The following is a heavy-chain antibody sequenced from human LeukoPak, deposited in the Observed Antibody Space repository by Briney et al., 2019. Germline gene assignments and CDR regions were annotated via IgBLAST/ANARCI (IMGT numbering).Heavy chain of an antibody. Sequence: GGSLRLSCAASGFTFSSYAMHWVRQAPGKGLEWVAVISYDGSNKYYADSAKGRFTISRDNSKNTLYLQMNSLRAEDTAVYYCARPGDGELLYNWFDPWGQGTLVNVSS. V-gene: IGHV3-30-3*01. CDR2: ISYDGSNK. J-gene: IGHJ5*02. CDR1: GFTFSSYA. D-gene: IGHD3-10*01. CDR3: ARPGDGELLYNWFDP.